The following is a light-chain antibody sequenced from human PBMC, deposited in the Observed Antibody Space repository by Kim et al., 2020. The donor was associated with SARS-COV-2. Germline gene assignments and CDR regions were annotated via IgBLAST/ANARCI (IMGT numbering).Light chain of an antibody. J-gene: IGLJ3*02. CDR2: HTS. CDR1: TGAVTSGHY. V-gene: IGLV7-46*01. Sequence: GGTVTLPCGSSTGAVTSGHYPYWFQQNPGQAPRTLIYHTSTKQSWTPARFSGSLVGGKAALTLSGVQPEDEAEYYCLLSYSGARVFGGGTQLTVL. CDR3: LLSYSGARV.